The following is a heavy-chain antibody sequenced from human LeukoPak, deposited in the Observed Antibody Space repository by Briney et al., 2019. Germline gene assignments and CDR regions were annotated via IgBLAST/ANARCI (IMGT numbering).Heavy chain of an antibody. CDR2: IKGDGSDI. D-gene: IGHD2-15*01. J-gene: IGHJ4*02. CDR1: GCTLTTYS. Sequence: AGSLRLSCAASGCTLTTYSMTWVRQAPGGVLEWVARIKGDGSDIHYVDSVKGRFTISRDNARNSLYLQMNSLRAEDTAVYYCAREWWFLDYWGQGTLVTVSS. V-gene: IGHV3-7*05. CDR3: AREWWFLDY.